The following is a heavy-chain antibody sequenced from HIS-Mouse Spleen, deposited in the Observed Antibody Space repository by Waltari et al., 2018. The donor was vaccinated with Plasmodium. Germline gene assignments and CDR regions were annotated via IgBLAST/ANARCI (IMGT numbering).Heavy chain of an antibody. CDR2: SNPNSGGT. J-gene: IGHJ4*02. Sequence: QVQLVQSGAEVKKPGASVKVSCKPSGYTFTGHYIPWGRQAPGQGLEWMGWSNPNSGGTNYAQKFQGRVTMTRDTSISTAYMELSRLRSDDTAVYYCAVGRWLQPRDYWGQGTLVTVSS. CDR1: GYTFTGHY. D-gene: IGHD5-12*01. CDR3: AVGRWLQPRDY. V-gene: IGHV1-2*02.